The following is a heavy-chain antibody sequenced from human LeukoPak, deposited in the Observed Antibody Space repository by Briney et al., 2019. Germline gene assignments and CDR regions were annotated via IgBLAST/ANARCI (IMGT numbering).Heavy chain of an antibody. D-gene: IGHD3-10*01. J-gene: IGHJ6*03. CDR1: GFTFSNYA. Sequence: PGGSLRLSCADSGFTFSNYAMSWVRQAPGRGLEWVAFIRYDGSNKYYADSVKGRFTISRDNSKNTLYLQMNSLRAEDTAVYYCAKDGDLGYYYYMDVWGKGTTVTVSS. V-gene: IGHV3-30*02. CDR3: AKDGDLGYYYYMDV. CDR2: IRYDGSNK.